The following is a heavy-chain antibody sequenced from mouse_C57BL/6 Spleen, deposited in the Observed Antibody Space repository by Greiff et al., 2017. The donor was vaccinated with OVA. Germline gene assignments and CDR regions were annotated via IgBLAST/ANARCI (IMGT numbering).Heavy chain of an antibody. Sequence: QVQLQQSGPDLVQPGQSLSITCTVSGFSLTSYCVHWVRQSPGKGLEWLGVIWSGGSTDYNAAFISRLSISKDNSTSQVFFKMNSQQADDTAIYYCARNPHDYAMDYWGQGTSVTVSS. J-gene: IGHJ4*01. CDR1: GFSLTSYC. CDR3: ARNPHDYAMDY. CDR2: IWSGGST. V-gene: IGHV2-2*01.